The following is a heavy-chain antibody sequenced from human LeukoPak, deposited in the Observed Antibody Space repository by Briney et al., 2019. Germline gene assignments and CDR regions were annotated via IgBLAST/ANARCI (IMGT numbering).Heavy chain of an antibody. CDR1: GFSLSTSGVG. Sequence: SGPTLVKPTQTLTLTCTFSGFSLSTSGVGVGWIRQPPGKALEWLALIYWDDDKRYSPSLKSRVTITKGTSKNQVVLTMTNMDPVDTATYYCARKNYGDYGVGAFDIWGQGTMVTVSS. CDR2: IYWDDDK. V-gene: IGHV2-5*02. CDR3: ARKNYGDYGVGAFDI. D-gene: IGHD4-17*01. J-gene: IGHJ3*02.